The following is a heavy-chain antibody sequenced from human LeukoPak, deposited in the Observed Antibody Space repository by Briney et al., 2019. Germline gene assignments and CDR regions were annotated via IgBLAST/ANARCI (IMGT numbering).Heavy chain of an antibody. CDR3: TKGAGCSGGSCRSTFDY. V-gene: IGHV3-72*01. J-gene: IGHJ4*02. CDR1: GFTFSSYW. Sequence: GGSLRLSCAASGFTFSSYWMSWVRQAPGKGLEWVGRIRNKANGHTTEYAASVKGRFTISRDDSKNSLYLQMNSLKTEDTAVYYCTKGAGCSGGSCRSTFDYWGQGTLVTVSS. CDR2: IRNKANGHTT. D-gene: IGHD2-15*01.